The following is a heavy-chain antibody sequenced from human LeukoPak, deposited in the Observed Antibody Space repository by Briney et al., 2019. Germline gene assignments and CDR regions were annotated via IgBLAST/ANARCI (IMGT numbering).Heavy chain of an antibody. V-gene: IGHV4-59*01. J-gene: IGHJ4*02. Sequence: SETLSLTCTVSGGSISSYYWSWIRQPPGKGLEWIGCIHYSGSTNYNPSLKSRVTISVDTSKNQFSLKLSSVTAADTAVYYCARVRDRSSYFYDLDYWGQGTLVTVSP. CDR1: GGSISSYY. CDR3: ARVRDRSSYFYDLDY. D-gene: IGHD3-22*01. CDR2: IHYSGST.